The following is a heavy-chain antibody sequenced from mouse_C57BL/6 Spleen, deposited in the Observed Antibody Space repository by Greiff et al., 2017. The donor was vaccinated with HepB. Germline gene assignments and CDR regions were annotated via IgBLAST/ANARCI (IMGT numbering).Heavy chain of an antibody. CDR2: IYPGDGDT. Sequence: VQRVESGAELVKPGASVKISCKASGYAFSSYWMNWVKQRPGKGLEWIGQIYPGDGDTNYNGKFKGKATLTADISSSTAYMQLSSLTSEDSAVYFCAREGGLRSLYYYAMDYWGQGTSVTVSS. V-gene: IGHV1-80*01. CDR1: GYAFSSYW. CDR3: AREGGLRSLYYYAMDY. J-gene: IGHJ4*01. D-gene: IGHD1-1*01.